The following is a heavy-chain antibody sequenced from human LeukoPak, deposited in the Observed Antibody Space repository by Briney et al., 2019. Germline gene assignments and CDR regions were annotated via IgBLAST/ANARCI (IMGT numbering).Heavy chain of an antibody. D-gene: IGHD3-22*01. Sequence: GGSLRLSCAASGFTFSSYGMHWVRQAPGKGLEWVAVIWYDGSNKYYADSVKGRFTISRDNSKNTLYLQMNSLRAEDTAVYYCARGHRYYDSSGYLLHYFDYWGQGTLVTVSS. CDR3: ARGHRYYDSSGYLLHYFDY. CDR2: IWYDGSNK. CDR1: GFTFSSYG. V-gene: IGHV3-33*01. J-gene: IGHJ4*02.